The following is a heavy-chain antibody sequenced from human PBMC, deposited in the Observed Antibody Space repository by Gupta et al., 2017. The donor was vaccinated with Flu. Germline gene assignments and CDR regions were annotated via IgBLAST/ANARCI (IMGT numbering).Heavy chain of an antibody. CDR1: GCSISSSSYY. V-gene: IGHV4-39*01. J-gene: IGHJ4*02. Sequence: QLQLQESGPGLVKPSATLSVTCTVSGCSISSSSYYWGWIRKPPGKGLAWIGSIYYSGNTYSKPSLKRRVTISVDTSKNQVSLKMRSVAAAETAVDYCARHEYNGNPLRLYYFVYGGQGTMVTVYS. CDR2: IYYSGNT. D-gene: IGHD1-14*01. CDR3: ARHEYNGNPLRLYYFVY.